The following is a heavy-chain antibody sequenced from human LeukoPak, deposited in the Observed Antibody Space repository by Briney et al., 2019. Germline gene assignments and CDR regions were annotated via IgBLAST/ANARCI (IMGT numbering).Heavy chain of an antibody. Sequence: GGSLRLSCAASGFTFSSYAMSWVRQAPGKGLEWVSTITDSGGTTFYADSVKGRFTISRDNSKNTLYLQVNSLRAEDTAVYYCAKGSRATYDYWGQGTLVTVSS. V-gene: IGHV3-23*01. CDR1: GFTFSSYA. CDR2: ITDSGGTT. J-gene: IGHJ4*02. CDR3: AKGSRATYDY.